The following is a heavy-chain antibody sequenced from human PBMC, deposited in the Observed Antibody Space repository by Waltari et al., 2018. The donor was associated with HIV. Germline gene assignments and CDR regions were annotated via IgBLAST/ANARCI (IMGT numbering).Heavy chain of an antibody. Sequence: QLQLQESGPGLVKPSETLSLTCTVSGGSISSSSYYWGWIRQPPGKGLEWLGGIYYSGGTDYNPSLKRRVTISVDTSKNQFSLKLSSVTAADTAVYYCARRSYYDSSGYYFDYWGQGTLVTVSS. CDR2: IYYSGGT. D-gene: IGHD3-22*01. J-gene: IGHJ4*02. CDR1: GGSISSSSYY. CDR3: ARRSYYDSSGYYFDY. V-gene: IGHV4-39*01.